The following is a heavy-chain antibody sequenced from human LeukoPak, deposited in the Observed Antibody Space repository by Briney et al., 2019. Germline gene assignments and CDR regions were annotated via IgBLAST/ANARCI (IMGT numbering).Heavy chain of an antibody. Sequence: SETLSLTCTVSGGSINSAGYYWSWIRQPPGKGLQWIGHIYHSGSAYYNPSLKSRVTISVDTSKNQFSLKLSSVTAADTAVYYCATIFGVVPAEYFQHWGQGTLVTVSS. CDR1: GGSINSAGYY. D-gene: IGHD3-3*01. CDR3: ATIFGVVPAEYFQH. CDR2: IYHSGSA. V-gene: IGHV4-30-2*02. J-gene: IGHJ1*01.